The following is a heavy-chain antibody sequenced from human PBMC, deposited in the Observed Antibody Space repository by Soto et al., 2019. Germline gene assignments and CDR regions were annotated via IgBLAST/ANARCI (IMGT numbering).Heavy chain of an antibody. CDR2: INHSGST. CDR1: GGSFSGYY. J-gene: IGHJ4*02. V-gene: IGHV4-34*01. Sequence: SETLSLTCAVYGGSFSGYYWSWIRQPPGKGLEWIGEINHSGSTNYNPSLKSRVTISVDTSKNQFSLKLSSVTAADTAVYYCARGKSSIERTPYYFDYWGQGTLVTVSS. D-gene: IGHD1-1*01. CDR3: ARGKSSIERTPYYFDY.